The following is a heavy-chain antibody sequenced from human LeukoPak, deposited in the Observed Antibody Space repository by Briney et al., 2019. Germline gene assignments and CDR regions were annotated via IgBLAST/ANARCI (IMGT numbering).Heavy chain of an antibody. V-gene: IGHV3-20*04. Sequence: GGSLRLSCAASGFTFDDYGMSWVRQAPGKGLEWVSGINWNGGSTGYADSVKGRFTISRDNAKNSLYLQMNSLRAEDTALYYCAKDYPYDSSGYGFDYWGQGTLVTVSS. CDR1: GFTFDDYG. D-gene: IGHD3-22*01. CDR3: AKDYPYDSSGYGFDY. J-gene: IGHJ4*02. CDR2: INWNGGST.